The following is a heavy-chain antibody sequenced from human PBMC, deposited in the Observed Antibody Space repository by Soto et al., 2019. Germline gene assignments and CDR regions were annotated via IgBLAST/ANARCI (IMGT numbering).Heavy chain of an antibody. CDR1: GFTLSSSA. J-gene: IGHJ4*02. CDR3: AKGGTNAYSPLDF. Sequence: PGGSLRLSCEASGFTLSSSAMTCVRQAPGKGLKWVSVISGSGTNTYYAGSVKGRVTISRDNSNHTLWLQMDRLRADDTAIYYCAKGGTNAYSPLDFCGQGNPVTVSS. V-gene: IGHV3-23*01. D-gene: IGHD2-8*01. CDR2: ISGSGTNT.